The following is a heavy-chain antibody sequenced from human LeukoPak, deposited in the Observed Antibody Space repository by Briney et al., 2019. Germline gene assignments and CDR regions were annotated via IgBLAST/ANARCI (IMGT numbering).Heavy chain of an antibody. CDR1: GGSISSYY. J-gene: IGHJ3*02. CDR2: IYYSGST. V-gene: IGHV4-59*01. D-gene: IGHD6-13*01. CDR3: ARHSSSWPNDAFDI. Sequence: PSETVSLTCTVSGGSISSYYWSWIRQPPGKGLEWIGYIYYSGSTNYNPSLKSRVTISVDTSKNQFCLKLSSVTAADTAVYYCARHSSSWPNDAFDIWGQGTMVTVSS.